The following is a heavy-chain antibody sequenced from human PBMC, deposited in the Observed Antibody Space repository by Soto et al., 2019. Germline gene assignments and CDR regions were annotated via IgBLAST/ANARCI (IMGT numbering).Heavy chain of an antibody. CDR2: ISYDGSNK. D-gene: IGHD3-22*01. CDR3: EKDMRYYYDSSGYPR. V-gene: IGHV3-30*18. CDR1: GFTFSSYG. Sequence: GALRLSCSASGFTFSSYGMHWVRQAPGKGLEWVAVISYDGSNKYYADSVKGRFTISRDNSKNTLYLQMNSLRAEDTAVYYCEKDMRYYYDSSGYPRWGQGTLVTVYS. J-gene: IGHJ4*02.